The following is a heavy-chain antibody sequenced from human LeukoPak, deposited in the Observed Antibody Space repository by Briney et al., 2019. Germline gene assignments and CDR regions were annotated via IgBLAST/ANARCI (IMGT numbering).Heavy chain of an antibody. D-gene: IGHD3-22*01. Sequence: SETLSLTCTVSGGSISSSSYYWGWVRQPPGKGLEWIGSIYYSGSTYYNPSLKSRVTICVDRGKNEFSLKLRSVPAADTAVYYCARLSIYYDSSGYYGGGTSFDYWGQGTLVTVSS. CDR3: ARLSIYYDSSGYYGGGTSFDY. CDR2: IYYSGST. V-gene: IGHV4-39*01. J-gene: IGHJ4*02. CDR1: GGSISSSSYY.